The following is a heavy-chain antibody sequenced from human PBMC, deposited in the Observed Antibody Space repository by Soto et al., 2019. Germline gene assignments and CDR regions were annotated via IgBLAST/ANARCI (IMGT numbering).Heavy chain of an antibody. CDR3: ATDQSAPYYYYYYGIDV. Sequence: GSVKVCCKACGYTFTVYYMHWVRQAPGQGLEWMGWINPNSGGTNYAQKFQGWVTMARDTSISTAYMELSRLRSDDTAVHYRATDQSAPYYYYYYGIDVWAQGIT. CDR1: GYTFTVYY. CDR2: INPNSGGT. J-gene: IGHJ6*02. V-gene: IGHV1-2*04. D-gene: IGHD6-6*01.